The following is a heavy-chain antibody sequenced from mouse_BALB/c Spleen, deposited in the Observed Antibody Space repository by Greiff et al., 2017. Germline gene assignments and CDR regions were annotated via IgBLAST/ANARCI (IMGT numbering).Heavy chain of an antibody. CDR1: GFSLTGYG. D-gene: IGHD2-10*02. J-gene: IGHJ4*01. V-gene: IGHV2-6-7*01. Sequence: QVQLKESGPGLVAPSQSLSITCTVSGFSLTGYGVNWVRQPPGKGLEWLGMIWGDGSTDYNSALKSRLSISKDNSKSQVFLKMNSLQTDDTARYYCAREKYGNYHAMDYWGQGTSVTVSS. CDR3: AREKYGNYHAMDY. CDR2: IWGDGST.